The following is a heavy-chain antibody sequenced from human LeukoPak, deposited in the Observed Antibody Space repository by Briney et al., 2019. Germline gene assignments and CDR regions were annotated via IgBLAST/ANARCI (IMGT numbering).Heavy chain of an antibody. Sequence: ASVKVSCKASGGTFSSYTISWVRQAPGQGLEWMGRIIPILGIANYAQKFQGRVTITADNSTSTAYMELSSLRSEDTAVYYCARIPHRYCSSTSCYMRGDFDYWGQGTLVTVSS. CDR1: GGTFSSYT. D-gene: IGHD2-2*02. V-gene: IGHV1-69*02. CDR3: ARIPHRYCSSTSCYMRGDFDY. J-gene: IGHJ4*02. CDR2: IIPILGIA.